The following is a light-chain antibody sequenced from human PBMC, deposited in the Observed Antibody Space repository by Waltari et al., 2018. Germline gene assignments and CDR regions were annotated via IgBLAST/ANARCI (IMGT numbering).Light chain of an antibody. J-gene: IGKJ2*01. CDR2: MAS. CDR3: QQYDSYPHT. CDR1: QSISSW. Sequence: DIQMTQSPSTLSASVGDRVTITCRASQSISSWLAWYQQKPGKAPKLLIYMASSLESGVPSRFSGSGSGTEFTLTISSLQRDDFTTYYCQQYDSYPHTFGQGTKLEIK. V-gene: IGKV1-5*03.